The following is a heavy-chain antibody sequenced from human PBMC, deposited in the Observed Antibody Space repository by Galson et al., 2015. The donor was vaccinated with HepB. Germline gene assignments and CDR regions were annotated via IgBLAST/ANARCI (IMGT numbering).Heavy chain of an antibody. CDR2: ISYDGSNK. Sequence: SLRLPCAASGFTFSSYGMHWVRPAPGKGLEWVAVISYDGSNKYYADSVKGRFTISRDNSKNTLYLQMNSLRAEDTAVYYCAKEAPRITMIENYFDYWGQGTVVTVSS. CDR1: GFTFSSYG. CDR3: AKEAPRITMIENYFDY. V-gene: IGHV3-30*18. D-gene: IGHD3-22*01. J-gene: IGHJ4*02.